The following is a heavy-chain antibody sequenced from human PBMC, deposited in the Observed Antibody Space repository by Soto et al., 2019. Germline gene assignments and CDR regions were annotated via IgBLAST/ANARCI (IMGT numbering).Heavy chain of an antibody. J-gene: IGHJ6*02. Sequence: PGGSLRLSCEASGFTFSSNFMNWVRQAPGKGLELVSVIYSGGSTYYADSVKGRFTTSRDNSKNTLYLQMNSLRAEDTAVYYCARDRMVRAVLVGSHYYVMDVWGQGTTVTVSS. D-gene: IGHD3-10*01. CDR2: IYSGGST. V-gene: IGHV3-66*01. CDR3: ARDRMVRAVLVGSHYYVMDV. CDR1: GFTFSSNF.